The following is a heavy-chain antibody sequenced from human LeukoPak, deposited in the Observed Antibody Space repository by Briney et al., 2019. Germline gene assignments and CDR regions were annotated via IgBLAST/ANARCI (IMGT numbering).Heavy chain of an antibody. CDR3: ARSTQASSTSFDS. J-gene: IGHJ4*02. CDR1: GDSISNYY. Sequence: SETLSLTCTVSGDSISNYYWSWIRQPPGKGLEYIGFIYHSGSTNYNPSLKSRVTMSVDKSKNQCSLRLTSVTAADTAIYFCARSTQASSTSFDSWGQGTLVTVSS. CDR2: IYHSGST. D-gene: IGHD6-6*01. V-gene: IGHV4-59*01.